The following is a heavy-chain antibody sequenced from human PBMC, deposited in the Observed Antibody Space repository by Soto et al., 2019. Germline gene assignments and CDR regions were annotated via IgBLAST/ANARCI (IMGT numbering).Heavy chain of an antibody. D-gene: IGHD2-8*01. CDR3: AKDRLPIVLSDY. V-gene: IGHV3-23*01. Sequence: EVQLLESGGGLVQPGGSLRLSCAASGFTFSSYAMSWVRQAPGKGLEWVSAISGSGGSTYYADSVKGRYTISRDNSKNTLYLQMNSLRAEDTAVYYCAKDRLPIVLSDYWGQGTLVTVSS. CDR2: ISGSGGST. CDR1: GFTFSSYA. J-gene: IGHJ4*02.